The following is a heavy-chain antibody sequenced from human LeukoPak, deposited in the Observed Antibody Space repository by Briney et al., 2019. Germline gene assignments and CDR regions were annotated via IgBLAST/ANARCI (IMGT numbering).Heavy chain of an antibody. CDR3: ARDHRPEIQYYYMDV. J-gene: IGHJ6*03. CDR2: LLYDGNTR. V-gene: IGHV3-33*01. Sequence: GGSLRLSCAASGFSLSNYGMHWVRQAPGKGLEWVAALLYDGNTRHYSDSVRGRFTISRDISKNTFYLQMNSLTAEDTAVYYCARDHRPEIQYYYMDVWGKGTTVAVSS. D-gene: IGHD1-14*01. CDR1: GFSLSNYG.